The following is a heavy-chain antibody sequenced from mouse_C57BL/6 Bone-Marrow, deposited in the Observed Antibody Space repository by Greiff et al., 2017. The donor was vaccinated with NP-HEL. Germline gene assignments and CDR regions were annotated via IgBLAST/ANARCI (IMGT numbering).Heavy chain of an antibody. Sequence: EVQLQQSGPGLVKPSQSLSLTCSVTGYSITSGYYWNWIRQFPGNKLEWMGYISYDGSNNYNPSLKNRISITRDTSKNQFFLKLNSVTTEDTATYYCARAIYYGNHAMDYWGQGTSVTVSS. D-gene: IGHD2-1*01. CDR2: ISYDGSN. V-gene: IGHV3-6*01. CDR1: GYSITSGYY. J-gene: IGHJ4*01. CDR3: ARAIYYGNHAMDY.